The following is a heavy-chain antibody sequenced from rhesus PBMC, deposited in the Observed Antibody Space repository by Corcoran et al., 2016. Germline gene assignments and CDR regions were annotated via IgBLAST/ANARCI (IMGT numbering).Heavy chain of an antibody. V-gene: IGHV4-80*01. CDR3: ARYFYYDSGYYTDAGLDS. Sequence: QVQLQESGPGLVKPSENLSLTCAVSGGSFSSYWWSWIRQPPGKGLEWIGEINGNSRSTNYTPPPNSRVTISKDPSKNQFSLKLSSVTAADTAVYYCARYFYYDSGYYTDAGLDSWGQGVVVTVSS. CDR1: GGSFSSYW. CDR2: INGNSRST. D-gene: IGHD3-28*01. J-gene: IGHJ6*01.